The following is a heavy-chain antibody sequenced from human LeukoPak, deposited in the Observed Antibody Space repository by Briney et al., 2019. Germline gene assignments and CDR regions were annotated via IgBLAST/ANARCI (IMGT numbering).Heavy chain of an antibody. CDR3: ARDDYNNYYYGMDV. CDR2: IYYSGST. Sequence: SQTLSLTCTVSGGSISSGDYYWSWIRQPPGKGLEWIGYIYYSGSTYYNPSLKSRVTISVDTSKNQFSPKLSSVTAADTAVYYCARDDYNNYYYGMDVWGQGTTVTVSS. D-gene: IGHD4-11*01. CDR1: GGSISSGDYY. V-gene: IGHV4-30-4*01. J-gene: IGHJ6*02.